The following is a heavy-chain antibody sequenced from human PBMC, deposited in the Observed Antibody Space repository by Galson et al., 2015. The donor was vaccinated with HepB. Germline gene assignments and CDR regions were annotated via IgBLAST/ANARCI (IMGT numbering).Heavy chain of an antibody. Sequence: SVKVSCKASGYTFTSYGISWVRQAPGQGLEWMGWISAYNGNTNYAQKLQGRDTMTTDTSTSTAYMELRSLKSDDTAVYYCARDRPYYYDSSGSEIDAFDIWGQGRMVTVSS. CDR1: GYTFTSYG. D-gene: IGHD3-22*01. CDR2: ISAYNGNT. V-gene: IGHV1-18*04. CDR3: ARDRPYYYDSSGSEIDAFDI. J-gene: IGHJ3*02.